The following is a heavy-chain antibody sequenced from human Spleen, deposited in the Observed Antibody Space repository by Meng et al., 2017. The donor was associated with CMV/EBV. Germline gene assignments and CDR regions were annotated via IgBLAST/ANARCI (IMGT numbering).Heavy chain of an antibody. Sequence: KASGYTVTNYAMDWVGPAPGHGLEWMGWINTNTGKPTYAQDYTGRFVLSLDTSVSTAYLQINNLKAEDTAVYYCARLFCTRTSCPDFWGQGTLVTVSS. V-gene: IGHV7-4-1*02. J-gene: IGHJ4*02. CDR2: INTNTGKP. CDR1: GYTVTNYA. CDR3: ARLFCTRTSCPDF. D-gene: IGHD2-2*01.